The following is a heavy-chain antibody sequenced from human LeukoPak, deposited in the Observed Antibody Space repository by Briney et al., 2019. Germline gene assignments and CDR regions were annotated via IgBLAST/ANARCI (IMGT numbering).Heavy chain of an antibody. Sequence: GGSLRLSCAASGFTFSSYIMTWVRQAPGKGLEWVSSISSSGSYIYYADSVKGRFTISRDDAKNSLYLQMNSLRAEDTAVYYCARGGAMVRGVSPLDYWGQGTLVTVSS. CDR1: GFTFSSYI. J-gene: IGHJ4*02. D-gene: IGHD3-10*01. CDR2: ISSSGSYI. V-gene: IGHV3-21*01. CDR3: ARGGAMVRGVSPLDY.